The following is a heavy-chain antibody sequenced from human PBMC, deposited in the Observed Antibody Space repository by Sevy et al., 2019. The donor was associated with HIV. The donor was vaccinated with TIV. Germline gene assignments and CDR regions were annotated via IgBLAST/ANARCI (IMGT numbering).Heavy chain of an antibody. CDR3: TGGRGGARYFDL. V-gene: IGHV3-74*03. CDR1: GFTFNTYA. CDR2: INSDGSTT. D-gene: IGHD3-10*01. Sequence: GGSLRLSCAASGFTFNTYAMHWVRQAPGKGLVWVSRINSDGSTTTYADSMKGRFTISRDNANNTLYLQMNSLRVEDAAVYYCTGGRGGARYFDLWGRGTLVTVSS. J-gene: IGHJ2*01.